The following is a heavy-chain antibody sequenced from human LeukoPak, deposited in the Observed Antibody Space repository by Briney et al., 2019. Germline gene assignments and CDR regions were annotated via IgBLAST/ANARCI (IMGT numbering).Heavy chain of an antibody. J-gene: IGHJ4*02. V-gene: IGHV3-48*01. Sequence: GGSLRLSCAASGFTFNTYTMNWVRQAPGKGLEWVSYISGSSGIIDYADSVRGRFTISRDNAKNSLYLQMNSLRAEDTAVYYCARGVPYDSWSGPHYSDYWGQGTLVTVSS. CDR3: ARGVPYDSWSGPHYSDY. D-gene: IGHD3-3*01. CDR1: GFTFNTYT. CDR2: ISGSSGII.